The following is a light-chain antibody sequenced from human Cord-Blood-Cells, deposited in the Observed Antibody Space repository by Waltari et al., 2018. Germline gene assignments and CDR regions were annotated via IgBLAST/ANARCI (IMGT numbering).Light chain of an antibody. J-gene: IGLJ1*01. CDR3: SSYTSSSTYV. V-gene: IGLV2-14*01. CDR2: DVS. Sequence: QSALTQPASVSGSPGQSTTISCTGTSSDVRGYNHVSWYQPHPGKAPKLMIYDVSNRPSGVSNRFSGSKSGNTASLTISGLQAEDEADYYCSSYTSSSTYVFGTGTKVTVL. CDR1: SSDVRGYNH.